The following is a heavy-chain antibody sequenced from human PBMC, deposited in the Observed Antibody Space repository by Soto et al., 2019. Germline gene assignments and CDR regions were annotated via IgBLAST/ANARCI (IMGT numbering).Heavy chain of an antibody. D-gene: IGHD6-13*01. V-gene: IGHV6-1*01. CDR3: ARDVGVRIAAAASLYYYYGMDV. CDR1: GDSVSSNSAA. Sequence: KQSQTLSLTCAISGDSVSSNSAAWNWIRQSPSRGLEWLGRTYYRSKWYNDYAVSVKSRITINPDTSKNQFSLQLNSVTPEDTAVYYCARDVGVRIAAAASLYYYYGMDVWGQGTTVTVSS. J-gene: IGHJ6*02. CDR2: TYYRSKWYN.